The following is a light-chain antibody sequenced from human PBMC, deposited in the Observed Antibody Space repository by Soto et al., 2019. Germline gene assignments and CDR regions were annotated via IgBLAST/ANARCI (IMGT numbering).Light chain of an antibody. J-gene: IGKJ4*01. CDR2: GAS. CDR3: QKYNNWPLN. Sequence: EIVMTQSPVTLSVSPGETATLSCSASQTIGRTYLAWYQQKPGQAPRLLIYGASTRATGIPARFSGSGSGTAFTLTISSLQSEDFAVYYCQKYNNWPLNFGGGTKVDIK. V-gene: IGKV3-15*01. CDR1: QTIGRTY.